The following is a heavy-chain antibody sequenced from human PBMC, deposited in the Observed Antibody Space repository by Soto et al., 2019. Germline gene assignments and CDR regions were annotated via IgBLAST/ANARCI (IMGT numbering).Heavy chain of an antibody. CDR3: ARDVFCYDDYEATGYYFDS. Sequence: ASVKVCCKAPGYTFTKTHINWVRQAPGQGLEWMGMIDPSGGVTRDAQRFQGRITMTSDTSTSSVYMELRGLTSEDTAVYYCARDVFCYDDYEATGYYFDSWGRRTLVPVS. CDR2: IDPSGGVT. J-gene: IGHJ4*02. D-gene: IGHD3-16*01. CDR1: GYTFTKTH. V-gene: IGHV1-46*01.